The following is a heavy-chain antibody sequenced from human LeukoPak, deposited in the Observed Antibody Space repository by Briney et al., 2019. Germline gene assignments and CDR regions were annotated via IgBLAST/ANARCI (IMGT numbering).Heavy chain of an antibody. CDR2: IRPDGSGS. J-gene: IGHJ3*02. D-gene: IGHD3-10*01. Sequence: PGGSLRLSCAASGFTFRSNWMHWVRQAPGKGLVWVSRIRPDGSGSNYADSVKGRFIISRDNAKNTLYLQMNGLRAEDTATYYCTRGRSGANPNALDIWGQGTMVTVSS. CDR3: TRGRSGANPNALDI. CDR1: GFTFRSNW. V-gene: IGHV3-74*01.